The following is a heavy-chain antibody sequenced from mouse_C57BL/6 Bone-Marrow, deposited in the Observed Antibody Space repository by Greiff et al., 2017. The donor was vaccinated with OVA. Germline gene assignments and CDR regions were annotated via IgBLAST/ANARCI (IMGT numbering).Heavy chain of an antibody. V-gene: IGHV10-3*01. CDR3: VRQFITTVVATDWYFDV. D-gene: IGHD1-1*01. CDR2: IRSKSSNSAT. CDR1: GFTFNTYA. J-gene: IGHJ1*03. Sequence: EVQVVESGGGLVQPKGSLKLSCAASGFTFNTYAMHWVRQAPGKGLEWVARIRSKSSNSATYYADSVKDRFTISRDDSQSMLYLQMNNLKTEDTAMYYCVRQFITTVVATDWYFDVWGTGTTVTVSS.